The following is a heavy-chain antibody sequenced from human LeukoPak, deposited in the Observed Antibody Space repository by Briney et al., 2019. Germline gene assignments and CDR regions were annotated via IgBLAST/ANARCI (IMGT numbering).Heavy chain of an antibody. CDR1: GGSVSSGSYY. CDR2: IYYSGST. V-gene: IGHV4-61*01. Sequence: PSETLSLTCTVSGGSVSSGSYYWSWIRQPPGKGLEWIGYIYYSGSTNYNPSLKSRVTISVDTSKNQFSLKLSSVTAADTAVYYCARDLTDFLDYWGQGTLVTVSS. J-gene: IGHJ4*02. CDR3: ARDLTDFLDY.